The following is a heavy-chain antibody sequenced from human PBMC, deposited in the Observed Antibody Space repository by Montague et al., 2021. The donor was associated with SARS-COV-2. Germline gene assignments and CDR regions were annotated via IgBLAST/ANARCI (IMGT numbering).Heavy chain of an antibody. CDR1: GDSMTYFY. D-gene: IGHD1-1*01. Sequence: SETLSLTCTVSGDSMTYFYWSWIRQTPEKGLEWIGYIFYRGATMYNPSLESRVTITVDTSKDQFSLKLNSVTAADTAVYYCARGATRTFDYWGQGTRVTVSS. V-gene: IGHV4-59*01. J-gene: IGHJ4*02. CDR2: IFYRGAT. CDR3: ARGATRTFDY.